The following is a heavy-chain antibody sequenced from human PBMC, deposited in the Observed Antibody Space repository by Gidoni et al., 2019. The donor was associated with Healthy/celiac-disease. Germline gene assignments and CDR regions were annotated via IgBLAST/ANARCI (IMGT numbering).Heavy chain of an antibody. D-gene: IGHD3-10*01. Sequence: EVQLVESGGGLVQPGGSLRLSCAASGFTVRSNYMSWVRQAPGKGLEWVSVIYIGGSTYYADSVKGRFTISRDNSNNTLYLQMNSLRAEDTAVYYCARNARSMGRGVIRYFDLWGRGTLVTVSS. CDR2: IYIGGST. J-gene: IGHJ2*01. CDR3: ARNARSMGRGVIRYFDL. V-gene: IGHV3-66*02. CDR1: GFTVRSNY.